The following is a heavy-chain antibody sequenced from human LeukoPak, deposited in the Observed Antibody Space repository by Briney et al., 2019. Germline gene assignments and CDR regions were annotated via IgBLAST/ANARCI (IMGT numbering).Heavy chain of an antibody. D-gene: IGHD6-13*01. CDR2: INHSGST. CDR3: ARGRQQLVRGQAFDY. Sequence: PSETLSLTCAVYGGSFGGYYWSWIRQPPGKGLEWIGEINHSGSTNYNPSLKSRVTISVDTSKNQFSLKLSSVTAADTAVYYCARGRQQLVRGQAFDYWGQGTLVTVSS. CDR1: GGSFGGYY. V-gene: IGHV4-34*01. J-gene: IGHJ4*02.